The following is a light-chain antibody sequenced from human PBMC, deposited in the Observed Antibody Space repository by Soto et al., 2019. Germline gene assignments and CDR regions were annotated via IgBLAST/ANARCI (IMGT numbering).Light chain of an antibody. CDR3: QQRSNWPPIT. Sequence: EIVLTQSPATLSLSPGERATLSCRASQSVSNYLPWYQQKPGQAPRLLIYDASNRATGIPTRFSGSGSGTDFTLTISSLEPEDFAVYYCQQRSNWPPITFGQGTRLEIK. V-gene: IGKV3-11*01. CDR2: DAS. CDR1: QSVSNY. J-gene: IGKJ5*01.